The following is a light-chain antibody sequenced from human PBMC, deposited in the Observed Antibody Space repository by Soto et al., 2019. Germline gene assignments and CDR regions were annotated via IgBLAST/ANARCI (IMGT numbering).Light chain of an antibody. V-gene: IGKV3-20*01. J-gene: IGKJ2*01. CDR3: QQYGSSLYT. Sequence: EIVLTQSPGTLSLSPGEGASLSCRASQSVSNNYLAWYQHKPGQSPRLLIYGASSRAAGIPDRFSGSGSGTDFNLTISRLEPEDFAVYYCQQYGSSLYTLGQGTKLEIK. CDR1: QSVSNNY. CDR2: GAS.